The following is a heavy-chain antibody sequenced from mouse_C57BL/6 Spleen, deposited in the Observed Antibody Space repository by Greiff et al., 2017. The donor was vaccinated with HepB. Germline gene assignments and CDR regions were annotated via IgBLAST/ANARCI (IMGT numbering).Heavy chain of an antibody. Sequence: EVKVEESGGGLVKPGGSLKLSCAASGFTFSDYGMHWVRQAPEKGLEWVAYISSGSSTIYYADTVKGRFTISRDNAKNTLFLQMTSLRSEDTAMYYCARRNWDGYFDYWGQGTTLTVSS. CDR3: ARRNWDGYFDY. D-gene: IGHD4-1*01. CDR1: GFTFSDYG. J-gene: IGHJ2*01. CDR2: ISSGSSTI. V-gene: IGHV5-17*01.